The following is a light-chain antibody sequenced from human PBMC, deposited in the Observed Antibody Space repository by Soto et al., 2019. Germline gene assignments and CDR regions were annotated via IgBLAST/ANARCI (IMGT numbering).Light chain of an antibody. CDR3: MQPLHNPWT. CDR2: LGS. CDR1: QSLLHSNGYNY. J-gene: IGKJ1*01. Sequence: DIVRTQSPLSLPVTPGEPASISCRSSQSLLHSNGYNYLDWYLQKSGQSPQLLIYLGSTRASGVPDRFNGSGSGKDSTFKIRRVEAEDVGVCYRMQPLHNPWTLGQGTKVDIK. V-gene: IGKV2-28*01.